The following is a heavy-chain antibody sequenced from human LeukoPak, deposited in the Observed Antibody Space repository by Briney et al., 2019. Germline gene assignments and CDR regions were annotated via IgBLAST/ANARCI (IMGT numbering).Heavy chain of an antibody. D-gene: IGHD6-19*01. CDR2: IWYDGSNK. V-gene: IGHV3-33*01. CDR1: GFTFSSYG. Sequence: AGGSLRLSCAASGFTFSSYGMHWVRQAPGKGLEWVAVIWYDGSNKYYADSVKGRFTISRDNSKNTLYLQMNSLRAEDTAVYYCARGLSSGWSRIDYWGQGTLVTVSS. CDR3: ARGLSSGWSRIDY. J-gene: IGHJ4*02.